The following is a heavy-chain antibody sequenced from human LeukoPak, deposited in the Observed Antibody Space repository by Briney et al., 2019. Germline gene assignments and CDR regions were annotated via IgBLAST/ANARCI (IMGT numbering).Heavy chain of an antibody. J-gene: IGHJ4*02. V-gene: IGHV4-39*07. Sequence: SETLSLTCTVSGGSISSYFWGWIRQPPGKGLEWIGSIYYSGSTHYNPSLKSRVTMSVDTSKNQFSLKLRSVTAADTAVYFCASRPGGWLPYHFDYWGQGTLVTVPS. CDR2: IYYSGST. D-gene: IGHD5-24*01. CDR3: ASRPGGWLPYHFDY. CDR1: GGSISSYF.